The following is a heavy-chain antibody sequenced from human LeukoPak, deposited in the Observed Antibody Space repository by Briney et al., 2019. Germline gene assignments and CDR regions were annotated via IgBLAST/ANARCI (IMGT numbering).Heavy chain of an antibody. Sequence: GSVNDSLLCTGFTFTNEYMHWLGQAPGQGLEWMGWINPYSGAINYAQKFQGRVTLTRDTSISTAYMELSRLISGDTAVYYCARHPLSQIPPDYWGQGTLVTVSS. J-gene: IGHJ4*02. CDR2: INPYSGAI. D-gene: IGHD5/OR15-5a*01. CDR3: ARHPLSQIPPDY. CDR1: GFTFTNEY. V-gene: IGHV1-2*02.